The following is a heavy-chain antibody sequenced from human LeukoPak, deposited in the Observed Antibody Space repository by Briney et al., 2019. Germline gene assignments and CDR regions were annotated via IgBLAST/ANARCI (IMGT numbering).Heavy chain of an antibody. D-gene: IGHD6-19*01. CDR3: AREGIAVAGSTLDY. CDR1: GFTFSSYS. J-gene: IGHJ4*02. CDR2: ISSSSSYI. Sequence: GGSLRLSCAASGFTFSSYSMNWVRQAPGKGLEWVSSISSSSSYIYYADSVKGRFTISRDNAKNSLYLQMNSLRAEDTAVYYCAREGIAVAGSTLDYWGQGTLVTVSS. V-gene: IGHV3-21*01.